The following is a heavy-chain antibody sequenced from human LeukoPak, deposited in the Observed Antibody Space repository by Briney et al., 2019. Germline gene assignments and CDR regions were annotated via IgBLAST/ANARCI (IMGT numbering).Heavy chain of an antibody. Sequence: PSETLSLTCTVSGGSISSYYWSWIRQPPGKGLEWIGEINHSGSTNYNPSLKSRVTISVDTSKNQFSLKLSSVTAADTAVYYCARHGRVLGFVTSRFDYWGQGPLVTVSS. D-gene: IGHD2-15*01. V-gene: IGHV4-34*01. CDR2: INHSGST. CDR3: ARHGRVLGFVTSRFDY. J-gene: IGHJ4*02. CDR1: GGSISSYY.